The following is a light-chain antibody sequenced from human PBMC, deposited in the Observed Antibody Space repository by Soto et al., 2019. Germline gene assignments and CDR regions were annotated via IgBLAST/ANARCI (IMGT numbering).Light chain of an antibody. CDR2: GVT. J-gene: IGLJ3*02. Sequence: QSVLTQPPSVSGAPGQRVTISCTGGWSNIGAGYEVHWYQHLPGTAPKLLIYGVTNRPSGVPDRFSGSRSGTSASLAITGLQADDEGDYYCQSFDSSLSHSWLFGGGTQLTVL. CDR3: QSFDSSLSHSWL. V-gene: IGLV1-40*01. CDR1: WSNIGAGYE.